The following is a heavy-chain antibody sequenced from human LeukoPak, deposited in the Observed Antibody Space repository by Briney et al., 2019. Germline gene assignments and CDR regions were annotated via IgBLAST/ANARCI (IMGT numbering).Heavy chain of an antibody. V-gene: IGHV3-30*02. CDR3: AKEYAGSHYYYYYMDV. CDR2: IRYDGSDK. CDR1: GFTFSNYG. J-gene: IGHJ6*03. Sequence: GSLRLSCAASGFTFSNYGMHWVRQAPGKGLEWVAFIRYDGSDKYYADSVKGRLTISRDNSKKTLYLQVNSLRAEDTAVYYCAKEYAGSHYYYYYMDVWGKGTTVTVSS.